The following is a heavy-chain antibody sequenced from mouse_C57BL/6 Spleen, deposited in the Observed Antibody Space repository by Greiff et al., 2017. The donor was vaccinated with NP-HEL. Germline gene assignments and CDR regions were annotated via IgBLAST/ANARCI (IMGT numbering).Heavy chain of an antibody. V-gene: IGHV1-15*01. D-gene: IGHD1-1*01. CDR2: IDPETGGT. CDR3: TRAIYYYGSSWFAY. CDR1: GYTFTDYE. J-gene: IGHJ3*01. Sequence: VQLQESGAELVRPGASVTLSCKASGYTFTDYEMHWVKQTPVHGLEWIGAIDPETGGTAYNQKFKGKAILTADKSSSTAYMKLRSLTSEDSAVYYCTRAIYYYGSSWFAYWGQGTLVTVSA.